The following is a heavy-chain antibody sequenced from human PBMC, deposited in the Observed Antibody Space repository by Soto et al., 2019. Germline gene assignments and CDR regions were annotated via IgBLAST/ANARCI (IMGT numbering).Heavy chain of an antibody. J-gene: IGHJ5*02. CDR3: ARHPSAAGYNWFDP. D-gene: IGHD6-13*01. CDR1: SDSIRSNY. V-gene: IGHV4-59*01. Sequence: SETLSLTCTVSSDSIRSNYCGWIRQPHGNGLEWYGYSHSSGTTECHPSPSSLVTSTVDTPKNPFSQKLSSVTAADTAVYYCARHPSAAGYNWFDPWGQGTLVTVSS. CDR2: SHSSGTT.